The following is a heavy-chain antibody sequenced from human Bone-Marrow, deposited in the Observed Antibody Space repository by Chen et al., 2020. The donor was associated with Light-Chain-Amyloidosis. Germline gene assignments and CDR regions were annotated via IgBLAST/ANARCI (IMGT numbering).Heavy chain of an antibody. J-gene: IGHJ2*01. V-gene: IGHV4-4*07. CDR3: ARGPGTWGRAWYFDL. CDR1: GDSINGQY. D-gene: IGHD3-16*01. Sequence: QAQLQESGPGLVKASETLSLICTVSGDSINGQYWSWIRQPAGNGLEWIGRIFLGGRTDYNPSLKSRVTMSGDMSKNHLSRKLTSMTAADAAVYYWARGPGTWGRAWYFDLWGRGTLVTVSS. CDR2: IFLGGRT.